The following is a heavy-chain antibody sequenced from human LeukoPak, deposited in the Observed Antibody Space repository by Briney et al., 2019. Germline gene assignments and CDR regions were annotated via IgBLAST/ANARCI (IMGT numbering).Heavy chain of an antibody. D-gene: IGHD6-19*01. J-gene: IGHJ5*02. V-gene: IGHV3-23*01. Sequence: PGGSLRLSCAASGFTFSNYAMSWARQAPGKGLEWVSGICGSGDSTYYGDSVKGRFIISRDNSKNTLYLRMNSLRAEDTAVYYCAKGYRSGWFPWFDPWGQGTLVTVSS. CDR3: AKGYRSGWFPWFDP. CDR1: GFTFSNYA. CDR2: ICGSGDST.